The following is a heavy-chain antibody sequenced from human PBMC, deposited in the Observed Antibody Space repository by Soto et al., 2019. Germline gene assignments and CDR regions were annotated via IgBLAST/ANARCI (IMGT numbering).Heavy chain of an antibody. Sequence: SETLSLTCTVSGVSLSSYYWTWVRQPPGKGLEWIGYVYYSGNTNYNPSLKSRVTISVDTSKNQFSLKLGSVTAADTAVYYCARVPDRWGQGTLVTVSS. CDR3: ARVPDR. D-gene: IGHD2-2*01. CDR2: VYYSGNT. CDR1: GVSLSSYY. J-gene: IGHJ5*02. V-gene: IGHV4-59*01.